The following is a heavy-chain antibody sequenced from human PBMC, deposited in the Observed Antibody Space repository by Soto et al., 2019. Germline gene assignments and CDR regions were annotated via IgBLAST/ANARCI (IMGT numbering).Heavy chain of an antibody. CDR1: GFTFSKAW. CDR3: TTDYTIAVRHPSHY. CDR2: IKSKTDGGTT. V-gene: IGHV3-15*01. J-gene: IGHJ4*02. D-gene: IGHD6-6*01. Sequence: GGSLRLCCAASGFTFSKAWMSWVRQAPGKGPEWVGRIKSKTDGGTTDYAAPVKGRITISRDYSKNRLYLQMSSLKTDDTAVYYFTTDYTIAVRHPSHYWGQGTSGTVYS.